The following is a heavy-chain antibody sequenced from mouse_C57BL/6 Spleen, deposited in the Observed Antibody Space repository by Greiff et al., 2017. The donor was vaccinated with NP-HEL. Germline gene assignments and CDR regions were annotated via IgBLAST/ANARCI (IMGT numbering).Heavy chain of an antibody. V-gene: IGHV5-6*01. D-gene: IGHD1-1*01. CDR1: GFTFSSYG. J-gene: IGHJ3*01. Sequence: EVQGVESGGDLVKPGGSLKLSCAASGFTFSSYGMSWVRQTPDKRLEWVATISSGGSYTYYPDSVKGRFTISRDNAKNTLYLQMSSLKSEDTAMYYCARHGSSKRFAYWGQGTLVTVSA. CDR2: ISSGGSYT. CDR3: ARHGSSKRFAY.